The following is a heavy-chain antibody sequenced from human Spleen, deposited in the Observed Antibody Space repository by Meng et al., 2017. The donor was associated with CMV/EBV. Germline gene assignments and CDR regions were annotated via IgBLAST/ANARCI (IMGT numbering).Heavy chain of an antibody. CDR2: TYYSGST. V-gene: IGHV4-59*01. Sequence: SETLSLTCTVSGVSIRSYWWSWFRQPPGKGLEWIGYTYYSGSTDYNPSLKSRVTISVDTSKNKVSLKVTSVTAADTAVYYCAKGVRWFDPWGPGTLVTVSS. CDR1: GVSIRSYW. CDR3: AKGVRWFDP. J-gene: IGHJ5*02. D-gene: IGHD3-3*01.